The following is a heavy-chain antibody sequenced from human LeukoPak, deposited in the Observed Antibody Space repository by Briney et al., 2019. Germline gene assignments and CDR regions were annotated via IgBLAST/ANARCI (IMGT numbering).Heavy chain of an antibody. CDR3: ARGRRYCSGGSCFYYFDY. CDR1: GYTFTSYD. D-gene: IGHD2-15*01. J-gene: IGHJ4*02. CDR2: MNPNSGNT. Sequence: ASVKVSCKASGYTFTSYDINWVRQATGQGLEWMGWMNPNSGNTGYAQKFQGRVTITRNTSISTAYMELSSLRSEDTAMYYCARGRRYCSGGSCFYYFDYWGQGTLVTVSS. V-gene: IGHV1-8*03.